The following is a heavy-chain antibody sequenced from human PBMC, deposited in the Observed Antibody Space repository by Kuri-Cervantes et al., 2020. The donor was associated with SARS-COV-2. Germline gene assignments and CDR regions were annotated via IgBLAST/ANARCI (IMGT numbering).Heavy chain of an antibody. CDR2: IWYDGSNK. CDR1: GFTFNSYG. Sequence: GESLKISCAASGFTFNSYGMHWVRQAPGKGLEWVAVIWYDGSNKYYADSVKGRFTISRDNSKNTLYLQMNSLRAEDTAVYYCARDRGGGGDPIAYNWFDPWGQGTRGTVSS. V-gene: IGHV3-33*01. CDR3: ARDRGGGGDPIAYNWFDP. D-gene: IGHD2-21*02. J-gene: IGHJ5*02.